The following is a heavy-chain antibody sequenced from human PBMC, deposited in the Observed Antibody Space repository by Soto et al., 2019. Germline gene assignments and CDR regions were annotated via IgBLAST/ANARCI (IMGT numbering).Heavy chain of an antibody. Sequence: PGESLKISCAASGFTFSSYAMSWVRQAPGKGLEWVSAISGSGGTTDYAAPVKGRFTISRDDSKNTLYLQMNSLKTEDTAVYYCTTGGDYDFWSGYPPNYYYYYGMDVWGQGTTVTSP. CDR3: TTGGDYDFWSGYPPNYYYYYGMDV. D-gene: IGHD3-3*01. CDR2: ISGSGGTT. CDR1: GFTFSSYA. V-gene: IGHV3-23*01. J-gene: IGHJ6*02.